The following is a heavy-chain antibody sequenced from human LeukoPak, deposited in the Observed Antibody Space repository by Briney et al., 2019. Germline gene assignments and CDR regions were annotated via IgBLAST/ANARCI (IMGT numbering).Heavy chain of an antibody. V-gene: IGHV4-34*01. CDR2: INHSGST. D-gene: IGHD5-24*01. CDR1: GVSFSGYY. J-gene: IGHJ5*02. CDR3: ARHNGGYNSWFDP. Sequence: SETLSLTCAVCGVSFSGYYWSWIRQPPGKGLDWIGEINHSGSTNYNPSLKSRVSISVDTSKNQFSLKLTSVTAADTAVYYCARHNGGYNSWFDPWGQGTLVTVSS.